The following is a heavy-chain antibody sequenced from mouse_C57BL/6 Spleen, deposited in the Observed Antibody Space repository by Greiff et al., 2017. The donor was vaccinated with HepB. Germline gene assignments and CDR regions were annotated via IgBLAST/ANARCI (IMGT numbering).Heavy chain of an antibody. Sequence: VQLQESGPELVKPGASVKISCKASGYAFSSSWMNWVKQRPGKGLEWIGRIYPGDGDTNYNGKFKGKATLTADKSSSTAYMQLSSLTSEDSAVYFCARSDDYSSWFAYWGQGTLVTVSA. D-gene: IGHD2-4*01. CDR2: IYPGDGDT. CDR3: ARSDDYSSWFAY. J-gene: IGHJ3*01. CDR1: GYAFSSSW. V-gene: IGHV1-82*01.